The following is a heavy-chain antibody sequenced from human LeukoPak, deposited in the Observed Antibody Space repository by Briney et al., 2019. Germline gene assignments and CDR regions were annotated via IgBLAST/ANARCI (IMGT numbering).Heavy chain of an antibody. Sequence: GASVKVSCKASGYTFTSYGISWVRQAPGQGLEWMGWISAYNGNTNYAQKLQGRVTMTTDTSTSTAYMELRSLRSDDTAVYYCARDKNRGGYDYPPLVWGQGTLDTVSS. V-gene: IGHV1-18*01. D-gene: IGHD5-12*01. CDR2: ISAYNGNT. CDR3: ARDKNRGGYDYPPLV. CDR1: GYTFTSYG. J-gene: IGHJ4*02.